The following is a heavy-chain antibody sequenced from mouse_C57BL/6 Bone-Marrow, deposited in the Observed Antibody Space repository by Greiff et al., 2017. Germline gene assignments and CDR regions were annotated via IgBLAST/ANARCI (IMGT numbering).Heavy chain of an antibody. CDR3: ARSGPLGRSFDY. V-gene: IGHV1-55*01. CDR1: GYTFTSYW. CDR2: IYPTSGRT. D-gene: IGHD4-1*01. J-gene: IGHJ2*01. Sequence: QVQLQQPGAELVKPGASVKMSCKASGYTFTSYWITWVKQRPGQGLEWIGDIYPTSGRTNYNEKFKSKAILTVDPSSNTAYMQLSSLTSEDSAVLYCARSGPLGRSFDYGGQGTTLTVSS.